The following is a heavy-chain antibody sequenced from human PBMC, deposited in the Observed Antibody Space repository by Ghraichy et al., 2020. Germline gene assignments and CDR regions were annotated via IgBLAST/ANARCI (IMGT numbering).Heavy chain of an antibody. V-gene: IGHV3-23*01. Sequence: GGSLRLSCAASGFTFSDAWMSWVRQAPGKGLEWVSAISGSGGSTYYADSVKGRFTISRDNSKNTLYLQMNSLRAEDTAVYYCAKDGIHYYDSSGYYRWGQGTLVTVSS. CDR1: GFTFSDAW. J-gene: IGHJ4*02. CDR3: AKDGIHYYDSSGYYR. D-gene: IGHD3-22*01. CDR2: ISGSGGST.